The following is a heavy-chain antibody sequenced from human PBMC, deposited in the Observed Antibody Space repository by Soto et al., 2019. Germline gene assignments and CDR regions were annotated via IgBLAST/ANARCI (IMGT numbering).Heavy chain of an antibody. CDR3: AHRVLRTVFGLVTTTAIYFDF. Sequence: QITLNESSPTVESPTETLTLTCRFSGFSLTTSGVGVGWIRQSPGKAPEWLALIYWDDDKRYSASLKSRLTITKDTSKNQVVLTVSDLDPTDTATYYCAHRVLRTVFGLVTTTAIYFDFWGQGTPVAVSS. J-gene: IGHJ4*02. CDR1: GFSLTTSGVG. D-gene: IGHD3-3*01. CDR2: IYWDDDK. V-gene: IGHV2-5*02.